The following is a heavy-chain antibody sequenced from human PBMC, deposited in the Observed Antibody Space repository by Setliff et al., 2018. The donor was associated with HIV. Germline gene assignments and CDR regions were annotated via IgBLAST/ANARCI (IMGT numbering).Heavy chain of an antibody. Sequence: RLSCAASGFTFSRNWMSRVRQAPGKGLEWVANLNQDGSEKYYVDSVKGRFTISRDNAKNSVYLQMNSLRAEDTAVYYCARVAGTTFPYYFDYWGQGTLVTVSS. CDR3: ARVAGTTFPYYFDY. V-gene: IGHV3-7*03. CDR2: LNQDGSEK. CDR1: GFTFSRNW. J-gene: IGHJ4*02. D-gene: IGHD1-7*01.